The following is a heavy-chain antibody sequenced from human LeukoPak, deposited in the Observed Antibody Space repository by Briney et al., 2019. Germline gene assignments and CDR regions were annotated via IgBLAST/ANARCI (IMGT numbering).Heavy chain of an antibody. J-gene: IGHJ3*01. V-gene: IGHV3-9*01. D-gene: IGHD2-2*01. CDR1: GFMFEDYA. CDR3: ARTEYCSPTSCKYASL. CDR2: ITWNSDTI. Sequence: QPGGSLRLSCAASGFMFEDYAMHWVRQAPGKGLEWVSGITWNSDTIEYADSVKGRFTISRDNAKSTLYLQMNSLRAEDTAVYYCARTEYCSPTSCKYASLWGRGTMVTVSS.